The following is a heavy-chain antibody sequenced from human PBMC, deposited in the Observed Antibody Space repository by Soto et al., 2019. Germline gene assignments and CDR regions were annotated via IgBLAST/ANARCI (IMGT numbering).Heavy chain of an antibody. D-gene: IGHD2-2*01. Sequence: EASVKVSCKASGFTFTSSAVQWVRQARGQRLEWIGWIVVGSGNTNYAQKFQERVTITRDMSTSTAYMELSSLRSEDTAVYYCAADKLGYCSSTSCYGYYYGMDVWGQGTTVTVSS. J-gene: IGHJ6*02. CDR3: AADKLGYCSSTSCYGYYYGMDV. CDR1: GFTFTSSA. CDR2: IVVGSGNT. V-gene: IGHV1-58*01.